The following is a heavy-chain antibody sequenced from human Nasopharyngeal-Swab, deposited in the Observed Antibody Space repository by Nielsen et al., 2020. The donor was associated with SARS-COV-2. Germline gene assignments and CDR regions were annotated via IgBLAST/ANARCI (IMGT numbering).Heavy chain of an antibody. V-gene: IGHV3-48*02. CDR1: GFTFSSYS. J-gene: IGHJ4*02. CDR3: ARERARFLEWLLYGTFDY. CDR2: ISISSSTI. Sequence: GESLKISCAASGFTFSSYSLNWVRQAPGKGLEWVSYISISSSTIYYADSVKGRFTISRDNAKNSLYLQMNSLRDEDTAVYYCARERARFLEWLLYGTFDYWGQGTLVTVSS. D-gene: IGHD3-3*01.